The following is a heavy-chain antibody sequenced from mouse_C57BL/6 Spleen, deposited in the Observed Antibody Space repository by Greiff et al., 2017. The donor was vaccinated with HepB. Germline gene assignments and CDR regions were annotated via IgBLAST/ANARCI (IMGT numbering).Heavy chain of an antibody. D-gene: IGHD4-1*02. CDR1: GFTFSSYG. J-gene: IGHJ3*01. CDR2: ISSGGSYT. V-gene: IGHV5-6*01. CDR3: AGQGSTETWFAY. Sequence: EVNLVESGGDLVKPGGSLKLSCAASGFTFSSYGMSWVRQTPDKRLEWVATISSGGSYTYYPDSVKGRFTISRDNAKNTLYLQMSSLKSEDTAMYYCAGQGSTETWFAYWGQGTLVTVSA.